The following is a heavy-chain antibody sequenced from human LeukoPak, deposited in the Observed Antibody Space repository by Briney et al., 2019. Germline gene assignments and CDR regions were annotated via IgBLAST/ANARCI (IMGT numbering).Heavy chain of an antibody. D-gene: IGHD2-15*01. CDR1: GGTFNSYA. CDR2: IIPIFGTA. Sequence: SVKVSCKASGGTFNSYALSWVRHAPGQGLEWMGGIIPIFGTANYAQKFQGRVTVTADKSTNTAYMELSSLRSQDTAVYYCAMFLRYCSGGSCPFDPWGQGTLVTVSS. CDR3: AMFLRYCSGGSCPFDP. J-gene: IGHJ5*02. V-gene: IGHV1-69*06.